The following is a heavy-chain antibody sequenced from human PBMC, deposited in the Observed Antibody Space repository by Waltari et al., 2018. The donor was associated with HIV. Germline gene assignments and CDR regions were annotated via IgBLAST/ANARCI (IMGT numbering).Heavy chain of an antibody. V-gene: IGHV4-39*01. Sequence: QLHLQESGPGLVKPSETLSLTCSVSGASISSSSYYLAWIRQPPGKGLEWIGAIYYRGTAYYNPSVKSRVSASLDASKNELSLKLTSVTATDTALYYCARLRFHSLYYFDSWGPGILVTVSS. CDR1: GASISSSSYY. CDR2: IYYRGTA. CDR3: ARLRFHSLYYFDS. D-gene: IGHD3-16*01. J-gene: IGHJ4*02.